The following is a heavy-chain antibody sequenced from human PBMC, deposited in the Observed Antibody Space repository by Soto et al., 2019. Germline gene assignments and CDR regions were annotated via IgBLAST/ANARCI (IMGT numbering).Heavy chain of an antibody. Sequence: GSLRLSCAASGFTFSSYAMHWVRQAPGKGLEWVAVISYDGSNKYYADSVKGRFTISRDNSKNTLYLQMNSLRAEDTAVYYCASLPGYSYGFFLDYWGQGTLVTVPQ. J-gene: IGHJ4*02. CDR1: GFTFSSYA. CDR2: ISYDGSNK. V-gene: IGHV3-30-3*01. D-gene: IGHD5-18*01. CDR3: ASLPGYSYGFFLDY.